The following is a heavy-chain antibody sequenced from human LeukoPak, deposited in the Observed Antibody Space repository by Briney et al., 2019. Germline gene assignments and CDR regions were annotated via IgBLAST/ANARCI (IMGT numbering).Heavy chain of an antibody. CDR2: ISTYDGKT. CDR3: ARGVRENRSWYTVHFDY. D-gene: IGHD2-2*02. Sequence: ASVKVSCKASGYTFTSYGISWVRQAPGQGLEWMGWISTYDGKTLYAQKFQGRVTMTTDTSTSTAYMELRSLRSDDTAVYYCARGVRENRSWYTVHFDYWGQGTLVTVSS. J-gene: IGHJ4*02. CDR1: GYTFTSYG. V-gene: IGHV1-18*01.